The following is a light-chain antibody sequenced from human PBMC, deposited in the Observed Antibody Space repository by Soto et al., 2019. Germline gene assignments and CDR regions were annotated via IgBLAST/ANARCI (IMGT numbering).Light chain of an antibody. J-gene: IGLJ2*01. CDR1: SSYVGAYDY. CDR2: DVS. CDR3: SSYAKSGSVV. V-gene: IGLV2-14*01. Sequence: QSALTQPASVSGSPGQSIAISCTGTSSYVGAYDYVSWYQQHPGEAPKVKIYDVSHRPSGVSDRFSGSKSGNTASLTISGLQAEDEADYYCSSYAKSGSVVFGGGTKLTVL.